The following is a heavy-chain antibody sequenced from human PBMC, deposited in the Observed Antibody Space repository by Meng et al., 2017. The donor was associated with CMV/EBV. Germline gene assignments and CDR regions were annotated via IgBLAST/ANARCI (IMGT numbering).Heavy chain of an antibody. D-gene: IGHD3-3*01. Sequence: SETLSLTCTVSGGPISSSSYYWGRIRQPPGKGLEWIGSIYYSGSTYYNPSLKSPVTISVDTSKNQFSLKLSSVTAADTAVYYCASQYYDFCSGYLPPGLYGMDVWGQGTTVTVSS. CDR1: GGPISSSSYY. CDR2: IYYSGST. J-gene: IGHJ6*02. V-gene: IGHV4-39*01. CDR3: ASQYYDFCSGYLPPGLYGMDV.